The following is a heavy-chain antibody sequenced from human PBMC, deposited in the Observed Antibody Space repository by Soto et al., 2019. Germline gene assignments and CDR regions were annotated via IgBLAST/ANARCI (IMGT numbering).Heavy chain of an antibody. CDR1: GFTFSSYA. CDR2: ISGSGGST. J-gene: IGHJ4*02. D-gene: IGHD3-22*01. CDR3: AKATFTYYYVSSGQTARGYFDY. Sequence: PGGSLRLSCAASGFTFSSYAMSWVRQAPGKGLEWVSAISGSGGSTYYADSVKGRFTISRDNSKNTLYLQMNSLRAEDTAVYYCAKATFTYYYVSSGQTARGYFDYWGQGTLVTVSS. V-gene: IGHV3-23*01.